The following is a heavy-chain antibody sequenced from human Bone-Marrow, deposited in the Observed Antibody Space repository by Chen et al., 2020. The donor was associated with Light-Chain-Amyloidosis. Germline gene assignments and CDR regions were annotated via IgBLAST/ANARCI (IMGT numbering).Heavy chain of an antibody. CDR2: VTNSSSNI. CDR3: ASSAPDPSS. Sequence: EVQLVESGGGLVKPGGSLRLSCAASGFTFSNYDMNWVRQVPGKGLEWISAVTNSSSNIYYADSVRGRFTPSRDNAKNSLYLQMNSLRAEDTAMYYCASSAPDPSSWGQGTLVTVSS. CDR1: GFTFSNYD. J-gene: IGHJ5*02. V-gene: IGHV3-21*01.